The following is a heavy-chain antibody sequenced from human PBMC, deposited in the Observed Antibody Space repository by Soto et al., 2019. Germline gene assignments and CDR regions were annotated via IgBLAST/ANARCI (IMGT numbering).Heavy chain of an antibody. CDR2: VSGSGGGT. CDR3: ARGSGGYDY. CDR1: GFVFRSYA. J-gene: IGHJ4*02. Sequence: GGSLRLSCAASGFVFRSYAMSWVRQAPDKGLEWVSGVSGSGGGTYYADSVKGRFTISRDNSKNTVYLQMNSLRAEDTALYYCARGSGGYDYWGQGTLVTVSS. V-gene: IGHV3-23*01. D-gene: IGHD5-12*01.